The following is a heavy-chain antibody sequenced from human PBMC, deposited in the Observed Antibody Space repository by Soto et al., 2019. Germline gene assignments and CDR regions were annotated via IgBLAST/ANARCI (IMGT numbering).Heavy chain of an antibody. CDR2: ISQNGSEK. Sequence: PGGSLRLSCAASGFTFDDYAMHWVRQAPGKGLEWVSDISQNGSEKDYVDSVKGRFTISRDNAKNSLYLQMNSLRAEDTAVYYCARDPHSRNFGVVTYYYYGMDVWGQGTTVTVSS. CDR3: ARDPHSRNFGVVTYYYYGMDV. V-gene: IGHV3-9*01. CDR1: GFTFDDYA. J-gene: IGHJ6*02. D-gene: IGHD3-3*02.